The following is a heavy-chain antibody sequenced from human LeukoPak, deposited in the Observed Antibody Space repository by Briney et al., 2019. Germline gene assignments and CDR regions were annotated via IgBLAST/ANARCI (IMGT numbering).Heavy chain of an antibody. Sequence: ASVKVSCKASGYTFTSYGISWVRQAPGQALEWMAWISAYNGNTNYAQKLQGRVTMTTDTSTSTAYMELRSLRSDDTAVYYCAKVTSCQFDYWGQGTLVTVST. V-gene: IGHV1-18*01. CDR1: GYTFTSYG. CDR2: ISAYNGNT. CDR3: AKVTSCQFDY. J-gene: IGHJ4*02. D-gene: IGHD2-2*01.